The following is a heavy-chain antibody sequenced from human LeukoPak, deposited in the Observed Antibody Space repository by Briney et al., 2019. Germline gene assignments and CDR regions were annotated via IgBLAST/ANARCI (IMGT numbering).Heavy chain of an antibody. CDR2: ISGSGGST. CDR1: GFTFSSYV. Sequence: GGSLRLSCAASGFTFSSYVMSWVRQAPGKGLEWVSTISGSGGSTYYADSVKGRFTISRDNSKNTLYLQMNSLRAEDTAVYYCAKVRGYSGYEPSDYWGQGTPVTVSS. D-gene: IGHD5-12*01. V-gene: IGHV3-23*01. CDR3: AKVRGYSGYEPSDY. J-gene: IGHJ4*02.